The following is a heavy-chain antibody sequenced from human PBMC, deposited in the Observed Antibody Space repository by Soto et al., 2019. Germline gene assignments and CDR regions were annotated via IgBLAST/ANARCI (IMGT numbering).Heavy chain of an antibody. CDR2: MNPNSGNT. CDR3: ARGPLDDILTGPLLDWFDP. V-gene: IGHV1-8*01. J-gene: IGHJ5*02. D-gene: IGHD3-9*01. Sequence: ASVKVSCKASGYTFTSYDINWVRQATGQGLEWMGWMNPNSGNTGYAQKFQVRVTMTRNTSISTAYMELSSLRSEDTAVYYCARGPLDDILTGPLLDWFDPWGQGTLVTVSS. CDR1: GYTFTSYD.